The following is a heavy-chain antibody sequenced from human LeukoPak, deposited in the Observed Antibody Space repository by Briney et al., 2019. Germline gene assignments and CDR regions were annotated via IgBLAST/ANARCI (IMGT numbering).Heavy chain of an antibody. V-gene: IGHV4-30-2*01. CDR3: ARSSAAATQAFDI. J-gene: IGHJ3*02. D-gene: IGHD6-13*01. Sequence: SETLSLTCAVSGGSISSGGYSWSWIRQPPGKGLEWIGYIYHSGSTYYNPSLKSRVTISVDRSKNQFSLKLSSVTAAGTAVYYCARSSAAATQAFDIWGQGTMVTVSS. CDR1: GGSISSGGYS. CDR2: IYHSGST.